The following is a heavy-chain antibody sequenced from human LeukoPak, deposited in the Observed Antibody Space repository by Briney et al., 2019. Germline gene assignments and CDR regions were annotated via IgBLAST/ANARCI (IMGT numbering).Heavy chain of an antibody. CDR1: GFTFSSYG. V-gene: IGHV3-33*01. CDR3: ARDVPAYYYDSSGYTDAFDI. Sequence: PGRSLRLSCAASGFTFSSYGMHWVRQAPGKGLEWVAVIWYDGSNKYYADSMKGRFTISRDNSKNTLYLQMNSLRAEDTAVYYCARDVPAYYYDSSGYTDAFDIWGQGTMVTVSS. J-gene: IGHJ3*02. CDR2: IWYDGSNK. D-gene: IGHD3-22*01.